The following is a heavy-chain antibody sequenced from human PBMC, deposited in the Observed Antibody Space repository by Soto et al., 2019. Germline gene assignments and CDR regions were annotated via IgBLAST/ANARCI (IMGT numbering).Heavy chain of an antibody. V-gene: IGHV3-23*01. CDR2: INGGGETT. J-gene: IGHJ5*02. CDR3: AKDPEHDHFWGNHRSNWFDT. D-gene: IGHD3-16*02. CDR1: GFIFSSYA. Sequence: GGSLRLSCGASGFIFSSYAMTWVRQAPGKGLEWVSGINGGGETTYYADSVKGRFTISRDNSDNTLYLQMNSLRVEDTALYYCAKDPEHDHFWGNHRSNWFDTWGQGTLVTVSS.